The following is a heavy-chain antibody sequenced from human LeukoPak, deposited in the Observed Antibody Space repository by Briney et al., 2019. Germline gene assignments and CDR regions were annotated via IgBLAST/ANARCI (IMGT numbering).Heavy chain of an antibody. D-gene: IGHD5-12*01. CDR1: GFSFTNYW. Sequence: GGSLRLSCVASGFSFTNYWMHWVRQSPGKGLEWVSRVDSDGSDTIYADFVRGRFTISRDNAQNTVVLQMNSLRVEDTAVYYCARGGYGHGFDIWGRGTMVTVSS. CDR3: ARGGYGHGFDI. J-gene: IGHJ3*02. CDR2: VDSDGSDT. V-gene: IGHV3-74*01.